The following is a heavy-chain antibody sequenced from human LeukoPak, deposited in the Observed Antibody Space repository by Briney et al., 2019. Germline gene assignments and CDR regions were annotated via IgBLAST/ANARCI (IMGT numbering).Heavy chain of an antibody. D-gene: IGHD3-10*01. CDR2: IYSGGST. Sequence: GGSLRLSCAASGFNVSTNYMSWVRQAPGKGLEWVSVIYSGGSTYYADSVKGRFTISRDNSKNTLYLQMNSLRADDTAVYYCAKEGFGELHYFDYWGQGTLVNVSS. V-gene: IGHV3-66*01. CDR3: AKEGFGELHYFDY. J-gene: IGHJ4*02. CDR1: GFNVSTNY.